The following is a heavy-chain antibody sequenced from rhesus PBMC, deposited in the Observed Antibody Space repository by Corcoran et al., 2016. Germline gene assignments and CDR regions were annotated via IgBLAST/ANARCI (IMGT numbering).Heavy chain of an antibody. CDR1: GGSISDYYY. Sequence: QVQLQESGPGLVKPSETLSLTCAVSGGSISDYYYWNWIRQPPGKGLEWIGNTYDNSASTYSHPALKSRVTISKDPSKNQFFLKLSSVTAADTAVYYCARGVVHFDYWGQGVLVTVSS. V-gene: IGHV4S9*01. CDR2: TYDNSAST. J-gene: IGHJ4*01. D-gene: IGHD2-21*01. CDR3: ARGVVHFDY.